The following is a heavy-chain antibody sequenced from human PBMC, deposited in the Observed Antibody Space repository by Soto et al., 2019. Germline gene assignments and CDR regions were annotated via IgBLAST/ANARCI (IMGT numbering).Heavy chain of an antibody. CDR1: GGSFSGYY. V-gene: IGHV4-34*01. CDR3: ARGPGLEDLVFAKIRRFDP. J-gene: IGHJ5*02. Sequence: SETLSLTCAVYGGSFSGYYWSWIRQPPGKGLEWIGEINHSGSTNYNPSLKSRVTISVDTSKNQFSLKLSSVTAADTAVYYCARGPGLEDLVFAKIRRFDPCGQVNLVTVSA. CDR2: INHSGST. D-gene: IGHD1-1*01.